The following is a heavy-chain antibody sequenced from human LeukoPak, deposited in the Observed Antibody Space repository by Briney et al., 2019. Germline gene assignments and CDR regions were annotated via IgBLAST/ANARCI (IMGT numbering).Heavy chain of an antibody. D-gene: IGHD3-10*01. CDR3: AKQFLWFGELSHFDY. CDR2: IRSDGNYK. V-gene: IGHV3-30*02. J-gene: IGHJ4*02. Sequence: GGSLRLSCAASRFTFSSYGMHWVRQAPGKGLEWVAFIRSDGNYKYYADSVKRRFTISRDNSKNTLYVQMNSLRAEDTAVYYCAKQFLWFGELSHFDYWGQGTLVTVSS. CDR1: RFTFSSYG.